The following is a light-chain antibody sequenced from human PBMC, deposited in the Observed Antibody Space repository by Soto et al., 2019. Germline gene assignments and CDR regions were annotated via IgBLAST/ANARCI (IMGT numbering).Light chain of an antibody. CDR3: QQYGSSPFS. Sequence: DIVLTQSPGTLSLSPGVIATLSCRASQSVGSYLAWYQEKAGQAPRLLIYHASSRAAGIPDRFSGSGSGTDFTLTISRLEPEDFAVYYCQQYGSSPFSFGPGTKVDIK. CDR1: QSVGSY. V-gene: IGKV3-20*01. J-gene: IGKJ3*01. CDR2: HAS.